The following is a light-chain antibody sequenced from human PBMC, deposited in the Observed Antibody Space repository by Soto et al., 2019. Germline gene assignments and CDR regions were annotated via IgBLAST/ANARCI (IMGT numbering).Light chain of an antibody. CDR1: QSVSSSH. J-gene: IGKJ4*01. CDR3: QKHDNAPLT. CDR2: SAS. Sequence: EIVLTQSPGTLSLSPGERATLSCRASQSVSSSHLAWYQQKPGQAPRLLIYSASSRATGIPDRFSGSGSGTDFTLTISSLQPEDVATYYCQKHDNAPLTFGGGTKVDIK. V-gene: IGKV3-20*01.